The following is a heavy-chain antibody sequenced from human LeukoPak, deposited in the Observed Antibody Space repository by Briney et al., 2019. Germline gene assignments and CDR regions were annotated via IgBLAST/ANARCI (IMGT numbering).Heavy chain of an antibody. Sequence: PSQTVSLTCTVSGGSISSGGYYWNWIRQPPGKGLEWIGYIHYSGTTYYNSSLQSRVTISVDMSKNQISLKLNSVTAADTAVYYYARGISCGYYSYWGQGTLVTVSS. J-gene: IGHJ4*02. CDR1: GGSISSGGYY. V-gene: IGHV4-30-4*01. CDR3: ARGISCGYYSY. CDR2: IHYSGTT. D-gene: IGHD6-19*01.